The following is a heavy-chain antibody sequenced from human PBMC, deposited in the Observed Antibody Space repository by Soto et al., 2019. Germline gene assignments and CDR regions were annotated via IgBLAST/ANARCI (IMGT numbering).Heavy chain of an antibody. CDR2: INPASGST. J-gene: IGHJ4*02. Sequence: QVQLVQSGAEVKKPGASVKLSCRTSGYTFTHYYIHWVRQAPGQGLEWLAIINPASGSTNYAQELQGRVTLTMDTSTTPVYMELSGLRAEDTTIFYCARDLAAGDHWGQGTLVTVSS. D-gene: IGHD6-13*01. CDR3: ARDLAAGDH. V-gene: IGHV1-46*04. CDR1: GYTFTHYY.